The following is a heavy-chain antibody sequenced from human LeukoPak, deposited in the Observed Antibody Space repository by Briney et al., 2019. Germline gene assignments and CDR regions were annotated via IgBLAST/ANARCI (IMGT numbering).Heavy chain of an antibody. J-gene: IGHJ3*02. CDR3: ARVLTSTHYYGSGSYDRGFAFDI. V-gene: IGHV4-39*07. CDR2: IYYSGST. CDR1: GGSISSSSYY. D-gene: IGHD3-10*01. Sequence: PSETLSLTCTLSGGSISSSSYYWGWILQPPGKGLEWIGSIYYSGSTYDNPSLKSRVTISVDTSKNQFSLKLSSVTAADTAVYYCARVLTSTHYYGSGSYDRGFAFDIWGQGTMVTVSS.